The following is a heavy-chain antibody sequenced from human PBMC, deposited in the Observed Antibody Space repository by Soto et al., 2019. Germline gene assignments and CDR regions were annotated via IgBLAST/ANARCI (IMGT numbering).Heavy chain of an antibody. Sequence: GTALEWVSVMDGSGGDISLADSVKGRFTISRDNSKTTLFLHMSRLRAEGTGRYYCAKEVVAAAYVETSPFALWGQGTLVTVSS. CDR2: MDGSGGDI. CDR3: AKEVVAAAYVETSPFAL. V-gene: IGHV3-23*01. J-gene: IGHJ4*02. D-gene: IGHD3-22*01.